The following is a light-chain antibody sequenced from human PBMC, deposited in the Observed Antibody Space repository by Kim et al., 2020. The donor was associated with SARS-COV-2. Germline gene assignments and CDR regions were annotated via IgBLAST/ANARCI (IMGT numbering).Light chain of an antibody. CDR3: QQYDNHPRT. CDR1: QDISNY. Sequence: DIQMTQSPSSLSASVGDRVTITCQASQDISNYLNWYQQKPGKAPKLLIYDASTLETGVPSRFSGSGSGTDFTFTISSLQSEDIATYYCQQYDNHPRTFGGGTKVDIK. CDR2: DAS. V-gene: IGKV1-33*01. J-gene: IGKJ4*02.